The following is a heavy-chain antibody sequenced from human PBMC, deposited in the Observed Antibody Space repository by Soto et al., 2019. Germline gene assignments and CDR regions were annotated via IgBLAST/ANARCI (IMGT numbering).Heavy chain of an antibody. CDR1: GYTFTSYG. CDR2: ISAYNGNT. CDR3: ARDSAYCSSTSCAQDSYYYYGMDV. V-gene: IGHV1-18*04. J-gene: IGHJ6*02. D-gene: IGHD2-2*01. Sequence: ASVKVSCKASGYTFTSYGISWVRQAPGQGLEWMGWISAYNGNTNYAQKLQGRVTMTTDTSTSTAYMELRSLRSDDTAVYYCARDSAYCSSTSCAQDSYYYYGMDVWGQGTTVTVSS.